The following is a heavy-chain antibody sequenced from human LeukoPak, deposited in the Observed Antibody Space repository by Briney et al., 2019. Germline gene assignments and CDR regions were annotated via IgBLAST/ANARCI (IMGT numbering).Heavy chain of an antibody. CDR1: GRSLSSGRYY. J-gene: IGHJ6*04. CDR2: LYYSERT. CDR3: ARNRRGDYYYGMDV. V-gene: IGHV4-61*01. Sequence: SEPLPLTCSVSGRSLSSGRYYWICLPQPPEKGLEGIGYLYYSERTHHNPSLKSRVTISVETSKNQSSLKLSSVTAADTAVYYCARNRRGDYYYGMDVWGKGTTVTVSS. D-gene: IGHD1-14*01.